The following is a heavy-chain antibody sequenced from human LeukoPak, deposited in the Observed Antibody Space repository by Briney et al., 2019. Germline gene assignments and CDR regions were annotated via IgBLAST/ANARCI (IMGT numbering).Heavy chain of an antibody. J-gene: IGHJ6*04. CDR2: INPSGGST. CDR1: GYTFTSYY. Sequence: ASVKVSCKASGYTFTSYYMHWVRQAPGQGLEWMGIINPSGGSTSYAQKFQGRVTMTRDASTSTVYMELSSLRSEDTAVYYCARNYKVARLVGRTYYYYGMDAWGKGTTVTVSS. CDR3: ARNYKVARLVGRTYYYYGMDA. D-gene: IGHD3-10*01. V-gene: IGHV1-46*01.